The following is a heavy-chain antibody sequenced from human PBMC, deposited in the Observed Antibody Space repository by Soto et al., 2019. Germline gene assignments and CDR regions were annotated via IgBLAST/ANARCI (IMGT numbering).Heavy chain of an antibody. CDR2: IQSGGTT. CDR3: ARDDVLCDGGRCYGVPLDV. CDR1: GFTVSSKY. Sequence: EVQLVESGGALVQPGGSLRLSCAASGFTVSSKYMSWVRQAPGKGLEWVSLIQSGGTTYYADSVKGRFTISRDTSENTLHLQMDSLRAEDTAVYYCARDDVLCDGGRCYGVPLDVCGKGTTVTVSS. V-gene: IGHV3-66*01. D-gene: IGHD2-15*01. J-gene: IGHJ6*04.